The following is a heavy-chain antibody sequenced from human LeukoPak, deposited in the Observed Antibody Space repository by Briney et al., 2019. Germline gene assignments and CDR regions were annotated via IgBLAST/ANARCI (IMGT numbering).Heavy chain of an antibody. V-gene: IGHV4-39*07. Sequence: PSETLSLNCTVSGGSITDSRYYWGWIRQPPGKGLEWLGNIYYSGSIDHNPSLKSRLTISLDTSKNQFSLKLSSVTAADTAVYYCATPSGNAYDVWGQGTMVTVSS. D-gene: IGHD3-10*01. J-gene: IGHJ3*01. CDR1: GGSITDSRYY. CDR3: ATPSGNAYDV. CDR2: IYYSGSI.